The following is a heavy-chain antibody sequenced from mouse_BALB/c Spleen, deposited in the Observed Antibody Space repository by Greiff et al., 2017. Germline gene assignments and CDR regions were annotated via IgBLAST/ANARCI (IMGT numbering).Heavy chain of an antibody. CDR2: IWAGGST. D-gene: IGHD1-1*01. V-gene: IGHV2-9*02. J-gene: IGHJ4*01. CDR1: GFSLTSYG. CDR3: ARDLTVVAYYAMDY. Sequence: VKVVESGPGLVAPSQSLSITCTVSGFSLTSYGVHWVRQPPGKGLEWLGVIWAGGSTNYNSALMSRLSISKDNSKSQVFLKMNSLQTDDTAMYYCARDLTVVAYYAMDYWGQGTSVTVSS.